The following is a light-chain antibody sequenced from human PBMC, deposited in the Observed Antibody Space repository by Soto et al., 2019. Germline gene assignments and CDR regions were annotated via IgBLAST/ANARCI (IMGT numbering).Light chain of an antibody. CDR3: QQSYDSPQT. Sequence: QMTQSPSSLSASVGDRVTITCRASQSIATFLNWYQQKLGKAPKLLIYATSNLQGGVPSRFSGSGSGTDFTLTISSLQPEDFATYYCQQSYDSPQTFGRGTKVEI. J-gene: IGKJ1*01. CDR1: QSIATF. V-gene: IGKV1-39*01. CDR2: ATS.